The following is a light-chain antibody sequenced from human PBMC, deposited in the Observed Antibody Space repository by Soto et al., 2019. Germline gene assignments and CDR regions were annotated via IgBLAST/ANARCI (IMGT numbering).Light chain of an antibody. CDR3: QHHGT. Sequence: EIVMTQSPATLSVSPGERATLSCRASQSVSSNLAWYQQKPGQAPRLLIYGASTRATGIPARFSGSGSGTEFTLTISSLQSKDFAVYYCQHHGTFGQGTKVEIK. J-gene: IGKJ1*01. CDR2: GAS. CDR1: QSVSSN. V-gene: IGKV3-15*01.